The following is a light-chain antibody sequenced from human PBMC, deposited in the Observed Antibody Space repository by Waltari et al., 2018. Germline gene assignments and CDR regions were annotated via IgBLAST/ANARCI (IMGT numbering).Light chain of an antibody. CDR1: RAITNY. CDR2: AAS. CDR3: QQSYGTPPT. Sequence: IQMTQSPSSLSASVGDRVTITCRASRAITNYVNWYQQRPGLAPKLLIYAASTLQGGVPSRFSVSGSGTDFTLTISSLQPEDFATYYCQQSYGTPPTFGQGTKVEIK. V-gene: IGKV1-39*01. J-gene: IGKJ1*01.